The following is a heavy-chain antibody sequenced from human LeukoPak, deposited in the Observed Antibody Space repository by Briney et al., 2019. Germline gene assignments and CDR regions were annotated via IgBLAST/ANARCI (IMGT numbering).Heavy chain of an antibody. CDR2: ISYDGSNK. CDR1: GFTFSSYA. J-gene: IGHJ4*02. CDR3: ARNYGSGGYFTDY. Sequence: GGSLRLSCAASGFTFSSYAMHWVRQAPGKGLEWVAVISYDGSNKYYADSVKGRFTISRDNSKNTLYLQMNSLRAEDTAVYYCARNYGSGGYFTDYWGQGTLVTVSS. D-gene: IGHD3-10*01. V-gene: IGHV3-30-3*01.